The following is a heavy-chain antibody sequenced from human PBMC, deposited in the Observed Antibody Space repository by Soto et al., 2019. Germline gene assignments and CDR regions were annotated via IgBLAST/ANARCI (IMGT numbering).Heavy chain of an antibody. CDR1: GYTFTDYY. CDR2: INPNSGGT. V-gene: IGHV1-2*02. Sequence: SVKVSCKASGYTFTDYYMHWVRQAPGQGLEWMGWINPNSGGTNYAQKFQGRVTMTRDTSISTAYMELSRLRSDDTAVYYCARDMAHSPYYYGMDVWGQGTTVTVSS. J-gene: IGHJ6*02. CDR3: ARDMAHSPYYYGMDV.